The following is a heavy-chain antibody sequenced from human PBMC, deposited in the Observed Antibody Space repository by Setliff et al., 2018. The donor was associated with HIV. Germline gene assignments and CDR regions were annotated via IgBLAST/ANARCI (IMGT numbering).Heavy chain of an antibody. CDR1: GDSISSSSYY. CDR3: ARYFDWFSYGMDV. V-gene: IGHV4-39*07. J-gene: IGHJ6*02. CDR2: IYYSGST. D-gene: IGHD3-9*01. Sequence: NPSETLSLTCTVSGDSISSSSYYWGWIRQPPGKGLEWIGSIYYSGSTYYNPSLKSRVTISVDTSKNQFSLKLSSVTAADTAVYYCARYFDWFSYGMDVWGQGTTVTVSS.